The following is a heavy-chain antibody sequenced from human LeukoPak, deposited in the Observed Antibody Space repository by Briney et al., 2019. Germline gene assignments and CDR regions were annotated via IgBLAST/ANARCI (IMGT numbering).Heavy chain of an antibody. D-gene: IGHD3-3*01. V-gene: IGHV3-23*01. Sequence: ETLSLTCAVYGGSFSGYYWSWVRQAPGKGLEWVSAISGSGGSTYYADSVKGRFTISRDNSKNTLYLQMNSLRAEDTGVYYCAARYYDFWSGYYTDGYYYYMDVWGKGTTVTVSS. J-gene: IGHJ6*03. CDR1: GGSFSGYY. CDR3: AARYYDFWSGYYTDGYYYYMDV. CDR2: ISGSGGST.